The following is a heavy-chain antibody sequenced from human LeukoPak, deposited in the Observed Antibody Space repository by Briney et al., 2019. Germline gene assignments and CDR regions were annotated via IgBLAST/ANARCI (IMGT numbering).Heavy chain of an antibody. CDR2: IYYSGST. CDR3: ARRVTSYFDY. J-gene: IGHJ4*02. D-gene: IGHD2-21*02. Sequence: SETLSLTCTVSGGSISSHYWSWIRQPPGKGLEWIGYIYYSGSTNYNPSLKSRVTISVDTSKNQFSLKLSSVTAADTAVYYCARRVTSYFDYWGQGTLVTVSS. V-gene: IGHV4-59*08. CDR1: GGSISSHY.